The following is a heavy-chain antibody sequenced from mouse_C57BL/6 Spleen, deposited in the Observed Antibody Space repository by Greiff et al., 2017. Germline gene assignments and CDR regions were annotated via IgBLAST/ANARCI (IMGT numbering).Heavy chain of an antibody. V-gene: IGHV1-9*01. CDR3: ARGGYGSQLWYFDD. J-gene: IGHJ1*03. CDR2: ILPGSGST. CDR1: GYTFTGYW. Sequence: VQLQQSGAELMKPGASVKLSCKATGYTFTGYWIEWVKQRPGHGLEWIGEILPGSGSTNYNEKFKGKATFTADTSSNTAYMQLSSLTTEDSAIEYCARGGYGSQLWYFDDWGTGTTVTVSS. D-gene: IGHD1-1*01.